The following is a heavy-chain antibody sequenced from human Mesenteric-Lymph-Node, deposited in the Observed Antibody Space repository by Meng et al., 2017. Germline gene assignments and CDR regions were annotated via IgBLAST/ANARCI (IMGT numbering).Heavy chain of an antibody. Sequence: SETLSLTCSVSSYSISSDYYWGWIRQPPGKGLEWIGSIYHSGATFYNPSLKSRVTISVDTSKNQFSLKLSSVTAADTAVYYCARDSYSVSGSYWSNFDYWGQGTLVTVSS. CDR2: IYHSGAT. CDR1: SYSISSDYY. V-gene: IGHV4-38-2*02. CDR3: ARDSYSVSGSYWSNFDY. J-gene: IGHJ4*02. D-gene: IGHD3-10*01.